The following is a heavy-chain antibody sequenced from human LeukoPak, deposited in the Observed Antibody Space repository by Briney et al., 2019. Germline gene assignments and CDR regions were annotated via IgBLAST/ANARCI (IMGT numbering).Heavy chain of an antibody. J-gene: IGHJ4*02. CDR3: ARRGSAYCGGDCYSPLHPFDY. V-gene: IGHV3-48*03. CDR2: ISSSGSTI. Sequence: PGGSLRLSCAASGFTFSSYEMNWVRQAPGKGLEWVSYISSSGSTIYYADSVKGRFTISRDNAKNSLYLQMNSLRAEDAAVYYCARRGSAYCGGDCYSPLHPFDYWGQGTLVTVSS. D-gene: IGHD2-21*02. CDR1: GFTFSSYE.